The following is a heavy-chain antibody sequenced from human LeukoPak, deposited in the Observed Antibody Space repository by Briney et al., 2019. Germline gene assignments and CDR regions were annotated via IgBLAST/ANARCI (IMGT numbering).Heavy chain of an antibody. CDR1: GFVFSNYN. CDR2: ISSSSGTI. Sequence: GGSLRLSCAASGFVFSNYNMNWVRQTPGKGLEWLSYISSSSGTIYYADSVKGRFTISGDNAKNSLYLQMNSLRAEDTAVYYCARALGYSYGYAVDYWGQGTLVTVSS. V-gene: IGHV3-48*01. J-gene: IGHJ4*02. CDR3: ARALGYSYGYAVDY. D-gene: IGHD5-18*01.